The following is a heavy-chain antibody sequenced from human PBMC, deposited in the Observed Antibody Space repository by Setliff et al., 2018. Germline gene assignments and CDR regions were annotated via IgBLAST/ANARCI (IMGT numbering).Heavy chain of an antibody. CDR1: GASVSGNSYY. D-gene: IGHD3-22*01. V-gene: IGHV4-39*07. CDR2: TYYSGST. CDR3: ARAPRYFDPTGSYFDF. J-gene: IGHJ4*02. Sequence: KPSETLSLTCTVSGASVSGNSYYWGWIRQPPGKGLEWIASTYYSGSTYYNPSLKSRVTISVDTSKNQFSLKLTSVTAADTAVYYCARAPRYFDPTGSYFDFWGQGTLVTVCS.